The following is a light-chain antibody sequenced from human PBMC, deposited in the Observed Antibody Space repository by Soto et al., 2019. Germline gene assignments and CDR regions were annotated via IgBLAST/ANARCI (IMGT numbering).Light chain of an antibody. CDR2: HAS. Sequence: EIVMTQSPATLSVSPGESATLSCRASQTISSLLAWYQQKPGQAPRLLMYHASTRATGIPPRFSGSGSGTEFTLTISGLQSEDFAVYYCQQYHYWWTFGQGTKVEVK. J-gene: IGKJ1*01. CDR3: QQYHYWWT. V-gene: IGKV3-15*01. CDR1: QTISSL.